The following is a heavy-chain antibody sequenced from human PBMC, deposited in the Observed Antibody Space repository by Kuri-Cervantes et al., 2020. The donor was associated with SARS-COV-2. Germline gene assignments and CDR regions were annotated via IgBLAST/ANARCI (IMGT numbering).Heavy chain of an antibody. V-gene: IGHV4-38-2*01. CDR1: GYSISSGYY. CDR2: IYHSGST. D-gene: IGHD3-16*01. Sequence: SETLSLTCAVSGYSISSGYYWGGIRQPPGKGLEWIGSIYHSGSTYYNPSLKSRVTISVDTSKNQFSRKLSSVTAADTAVYYCARGGAEYYYYYMDVWGKGTTVTVSS. J-gene: IGHJ6*03. CDR3: ARGGAEYYYYYMDV.